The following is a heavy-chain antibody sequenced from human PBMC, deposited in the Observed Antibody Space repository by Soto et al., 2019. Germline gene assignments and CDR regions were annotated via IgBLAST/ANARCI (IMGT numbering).Heavy chain of an antibody. J-gene: IGHJ4*02. CDR3: AINNPAQHYSYGYFTRLPQTDY. CDR2: ISAYNGNT. CDR1: GYTFTSYG. D-gene: IGHD5-18*01. Sequence: ASVKVSCKASGYTFTSYGISWVRQAPGQGLEWMGWISAYNGNTNYAQKLQGRVTMTTDTSTSTAYMELRSLRSDDTAVYYCAINNPAQHYSYGYFTRLPQTDYWGQGTLVTVSS. V-gene: IGHV1-18*01.